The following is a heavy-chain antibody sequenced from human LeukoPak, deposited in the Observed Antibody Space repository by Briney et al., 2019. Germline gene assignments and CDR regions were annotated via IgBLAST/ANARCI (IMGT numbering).Heavy chain of an antibody. V-gene: IGHV3-30*18. CDR1: GFTFSSYG. J-gene: IGHJ4*02. D-gene: IGHD4-17*01. CDR2: ISYDGSNK. Sequence: WGSLRLSCAASGFTFSSYGMHWVRQAPGKGLEWVAVISYDGSNKYYADSVKGRFTISRDNSKNTLYLQMNSLRAEDTAVYYCAKEYGDYVRSYFDYWGQGTLVTVSS. CDR3: AKEYGDYVRSYFDY.